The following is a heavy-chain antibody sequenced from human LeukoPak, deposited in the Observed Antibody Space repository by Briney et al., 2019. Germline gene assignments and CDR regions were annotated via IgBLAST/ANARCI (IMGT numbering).Heavy chain of an antibody. Sequence: PSETLSLTCTVSGGSISSYYWSWIRQPPGKGLEWIGYIYYSGSTNYNPSLKSRVTISVDTSKNQFSLKLSSVTAADTAVCYCARRRMEYYDILTGYFSLSYYFDYWGQGTLVTVSS. CDR2: IYYSGST. D-gene: IGHD3-9*01. CDR1: GGSISSYY. V-gene: IGHV4-59*08. J-gene: IGHJ4*02. CDR3: ARRRMEYYDILTGYFSLSYYFDY.